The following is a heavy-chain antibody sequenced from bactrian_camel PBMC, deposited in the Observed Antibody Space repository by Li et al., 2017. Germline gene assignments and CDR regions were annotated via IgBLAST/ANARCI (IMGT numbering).Heavy chain of an antibody. Sequence: HVQLVESGGGSVQDGWSLRLSCVVSGSTFNTCMAWFRQAPGKEREGVAAIDTAGAPTYTYSVQGRFTISKDNVKNLLYLQMNNLKPEDTAMYYCAARSWYCPGLSVNRFNCWGQGTQVTVS. J-gene: IGHJ4*01. D-gene: IGHD6*01. CDR1: GSTFNTC. CDR3: AARSWYCPGLSVNRFNC. V-gene: IGHV3S57*01. CDR2: IDTAGAP.